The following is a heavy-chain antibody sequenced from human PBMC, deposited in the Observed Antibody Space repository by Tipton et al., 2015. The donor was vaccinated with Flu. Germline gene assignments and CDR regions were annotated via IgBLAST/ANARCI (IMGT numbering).Heavy chain of an antibody. CDR3: ARRDYSNYVSDPKSWFDP. Sequence: TLSLTCTVYGGAFSHFYWAWIRQTPGKGLEWIAERTHTGSTNFNPSLKSRVTLSADTSKKEFSLRLTSVTATDMAVYYCARRDYSNYVSDPKSWFDPWGQGTLVAVSS. D-gene: IGHD4-11*01. J-gene: IGHJ5*02. V-gene: IGHV4-34*01. CDR1: GGAFSHFY. CDR2: RTHTGST.